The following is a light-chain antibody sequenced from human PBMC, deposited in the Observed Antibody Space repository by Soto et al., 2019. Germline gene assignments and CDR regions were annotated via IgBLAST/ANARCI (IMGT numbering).Light chain of an antibody. V-gene: IGKV1-8*01. CDR2: DAS. Sequence: AIRMTQSPSSFSASTGDRVSITCRATQDIGTYLAWYQQIPGKAPKLLIYDASTLQTGVPSRFSGSGSGTDFTLTISYLQSEDFATYYCQQFYNYPRTFGQGTKVEIK. J-gene: IGKJ1*01. CDR1: QDIGTY. CDR3: QQFYNYPRT.